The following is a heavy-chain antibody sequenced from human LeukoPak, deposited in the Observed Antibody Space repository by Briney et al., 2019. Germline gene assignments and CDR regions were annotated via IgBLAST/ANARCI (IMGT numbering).Heavy chain of an antibody. V-gene: IGHV1-18*01. J-gene: IGHJ4*02. Sequence: GASVKVSCKASGYTFTSYGISWVRQAPGQGLEWMGWISAYNGNTNYAQKLQSRVTMTTDTSTSTAYMELSSLRSDDTAVYYCARDPRNGRTAGGPAAIDYWGQGTLVTVSS. CDR1: GYTFTSYG. D-gene: IGHD6-25*01. CDR2: ISAYNGNT. CDR3: ARDPRNGRTAGGPAAIDY.